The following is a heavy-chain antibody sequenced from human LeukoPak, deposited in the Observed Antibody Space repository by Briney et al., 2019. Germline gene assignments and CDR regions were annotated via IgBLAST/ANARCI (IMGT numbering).Heavy chain of an antibody. D-gene: IGHD2-15*01. J-gene: IGHJ6*02. CDR3: ARDVVAATQTFSYGMDV. Sequence: GGSLRLSCAASGFTFSSFGIHWVHQAPGRGLEWVAIVWYDGSKKHYADSVKGRFTISRDNSKNTLYLLMNSLRAEDTAVYYCARDVVAATQTFSYGMDVWGQGTTVTVSS. CDR1: GFTFSSFG. V-gene: IGHV3-33*01. CDR2: VWYDGSKK.